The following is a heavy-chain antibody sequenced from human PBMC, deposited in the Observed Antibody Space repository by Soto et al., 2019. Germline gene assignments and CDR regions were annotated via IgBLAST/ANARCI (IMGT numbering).Heavy chain of an antibody. D-gene: IGHD4-17*01. J-gene: IGHJ4*02. V-gene: IGHV4-39*01. CDR3: ASTPDYGDYPFDY. CDR1: GGSISSSSYY. Sequence: QVQLQESGPGLVKPSETLSLTCTVSGGSISSSSYYWGWIRQPPGKGLEWIGSIYYSGSTYYNPSLKSRVTISVDTSKNQFSLKLSSVTAADTAVYYCASTPDYGDYPFDYWGQGTLVTVSS. CDR2: IYYSGST.